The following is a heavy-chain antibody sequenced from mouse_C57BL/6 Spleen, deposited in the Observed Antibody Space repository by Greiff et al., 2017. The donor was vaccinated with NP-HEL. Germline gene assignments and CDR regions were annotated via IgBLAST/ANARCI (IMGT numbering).Heavy chain of an antibody. Sequence: VQLKESGGGLVKPGGSLKLSCAASGFTFSDYGMHWVRQAPEKGLEWVAYISSGSSTIYYADTVKGRFTISRDNAKNTLFLQMTSLRSEDTAMYYCAREGNWDGAMDYWGQGTSVTVSS. J-gene: IGHJ4*01. V-gene: IGHV5-17*01. CDR1: GFTFSDYG. CDR3: AREGNWDGAMDY. CDR2: ISSGSSTI. D-gene: IGHD4-1*01.